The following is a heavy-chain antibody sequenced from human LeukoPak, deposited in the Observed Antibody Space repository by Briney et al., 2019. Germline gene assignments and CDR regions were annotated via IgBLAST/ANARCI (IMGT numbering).Heavy chain of an antibody. CDR1: GGSISSYY. CDR2: IYYSGST. V-gene: IGHV4-59*01. Sequence: SETLSLTCTVSGGSISSYYWSWIRQPPGKGLEWIGYIYYSGSTNYNPSLKSRVTISVDTSKNQFSLKLSSVTAADTAVYYCARDLLRYYYDSSGYYLARDAFDIWGQGTMVTVSS. J-gene: IGHJ3*02. D-gene: IGHD3-22*01. CDR3: ARDLLRYYYDSSGYYLARDAFDI.